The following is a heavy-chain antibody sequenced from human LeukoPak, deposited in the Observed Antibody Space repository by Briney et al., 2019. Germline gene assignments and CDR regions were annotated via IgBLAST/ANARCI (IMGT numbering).Heavy chain of an antibody. V-gene: IGHV3-30-3*01. CDR1: GFTFSNYV. Sequence: GGALRLSFAAPGFTFSNYVLHWGRQAPGQGVGWVGVLSYDGSNKYYADSVKGRFTISRDNSKNTLYLQMNSLRAEDTAVYYCASAYYDILTGYYHEFDYWGQGTLVTVSS. J-gene: IGHJ4*02. CDR2: LSYDGSNK. CDR3: ASAYYDILTGYYHEFDY. D-gene: IGHD3-9*01.